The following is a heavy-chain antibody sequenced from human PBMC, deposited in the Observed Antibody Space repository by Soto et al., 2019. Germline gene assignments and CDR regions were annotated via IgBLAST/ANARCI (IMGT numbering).Heavy chain of an antibody. CDR2: ILYSGTT. CDR3: ARGVLY. V-gene: IGHV4-31*03. Sequence: QVQLQESGPGLVKPSQTLSLTCTVSGGSISSGGYFWSWIRQPPGKGLEWIGNILYSGTTYYNPSPKSRVTISVDTSKNQFPLKLSSVTAADTAVYFCARGVLYWGQGTLVTVSS. CDR1: GGSISSGGYF. J-gene: IGHJ4*02. D-gene: IGHD1-1*01.